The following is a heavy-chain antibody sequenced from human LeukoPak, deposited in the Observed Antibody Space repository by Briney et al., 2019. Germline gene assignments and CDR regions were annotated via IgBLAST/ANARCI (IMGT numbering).Heavy chain of an antibody. V-gene: IGHV4-59*01. Sequence: SETLSLTWTVSGGSISSYYWSWIRQPPGKGLEWIGYIYYSGSTNYNPSLKSRVTISVDTSKNQFSLKLSSVTAADTAVYYCARDRGMGAFDIWGQGTMVTVSS. CDR3: ARDRGMGAFDI. CDR2: IYYSGST. CDR1: GGSISSYY. J-gene: IGHJ3*02. D-gene: IGHD1-14*01.